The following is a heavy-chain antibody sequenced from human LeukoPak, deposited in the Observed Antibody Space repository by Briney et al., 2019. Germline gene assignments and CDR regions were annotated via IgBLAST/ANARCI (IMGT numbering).Heavy chain of an antibody. D-gene: IGHD6-13*01. CDR1: GGSISSYY. CDR2: IYYRGST. Sequence: PSETLSLTCTVSGGSISSYYWRWVRHPRAKGLEWIWYIYYRGSTNDNRSIKSRLSISVDTSKNQVSLKLSSVTGADTAVYYCARAGTAGSFDYWGQGTLVSVSS. V-gene: IGHV4-59*01. J-gene: IGHJ4*02. CDR3: ARAGTAGSFDY.